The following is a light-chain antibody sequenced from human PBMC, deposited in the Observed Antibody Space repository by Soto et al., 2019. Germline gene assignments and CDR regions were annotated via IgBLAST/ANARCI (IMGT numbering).Light chain of an antibody. CDR3: QQYDNLPRYT. CDR1: QDTSNY. V-gene: IGKV1-33*01. CDR2: DAS. Sequence: DIQMTQSPSSLSASVGDRVTITCQASQDTSNYLNWYQQKPGKAPKLLIYDASNLETGVPSRFSGSGSGTDFTFTISSLQAEDIATYYCQQYDNLPRYTFGQGTKLEIK. J-gene: IGKJ2*01.